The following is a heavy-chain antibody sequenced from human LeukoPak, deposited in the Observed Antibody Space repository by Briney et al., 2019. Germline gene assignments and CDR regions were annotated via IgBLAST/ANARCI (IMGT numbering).Heavy chain of an antibody. Sequence: SVKVSCKASGGTFSSYAISWVRQAPGQGLEWMGGIIPIFGTANYAQKFQGRVTITTNESTSTAYMELSSLRSEDTAVYYCASNTGVAGCFDYWGQGTLVTVSS. CDR1: GGTFSSYA. J-gene: IGHJ4*02. V-gene: IGHV1-69*05. CDR2: IIPIFGTA. CDR3: ASNTGVAGCFDY. D-gene: IGHD6-19*01.